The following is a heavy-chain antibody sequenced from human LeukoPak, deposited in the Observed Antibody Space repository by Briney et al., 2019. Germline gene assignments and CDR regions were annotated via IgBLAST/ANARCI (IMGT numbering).Heavy chain of an antibody. CDR3: AGDGPVAGVELDQ. CDR2: ITWNGGIT. CDR1: GFPFDNYG. Sequence: GGSLRLSCAASGFPFDNYGMAWVRQAPGKGLEWVSGITWNGGITAYADSVKGRFTISRDNAKNSLYLQMNSLRAEDTALYYCAGDGPVAGVELDQWGQGTLVTVSS. D-gene: IGHD6-19*01. J-gene: IGHJ4*02. V-gene: IGHV3-20*04.